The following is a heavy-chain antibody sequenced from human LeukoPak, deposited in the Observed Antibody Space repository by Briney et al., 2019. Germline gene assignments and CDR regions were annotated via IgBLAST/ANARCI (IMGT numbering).Heavy chain of an antibody. J-gene: IGHJ4*02. V-gene: IGHV3-21*04. CDR1: GFTFSSYS. CDR3: ANVPPPMVRGVIPDY. Sequence: GGSLRLSCAASGFTFSSYSMNWVRQAPGKGLEWVSSISSSSSYIYYADSVKGRFTISRDNSKNTLYLQMNSLRAEDTTVYYCANVPPPMVRGVIPDYWGQGTLVTVSS. D-gene: IGHD3-10*01. CDR2: ISSSSSYI.